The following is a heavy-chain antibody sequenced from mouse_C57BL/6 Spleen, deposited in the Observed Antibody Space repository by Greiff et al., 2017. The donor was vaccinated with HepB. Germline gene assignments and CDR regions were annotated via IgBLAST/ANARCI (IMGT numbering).Heavy chain of an antibody. D-gene: IGHD1-1*01. CDR2: IDPETGGT. CDR3: TRDYGSSHFGY. Sequence: QVQLQQSGAELVRPGASVTLSCKASGYTFTDYEMHWVKQTPVHGLEWIGAIDPETGGTAYNQKFKGKAILTADKSSSTAYMELRSLTSEDSAVYYCTRDYGSSHFGYWGQGTTLTVSS. J-gene: IGHJ2*01. CDR1: GYTFTDYE. V-gene: IGHV1-15*01.